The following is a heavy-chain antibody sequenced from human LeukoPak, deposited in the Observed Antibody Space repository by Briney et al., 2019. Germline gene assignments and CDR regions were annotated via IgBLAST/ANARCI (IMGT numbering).Heavy chain of an antibody. CDR3: ARDRPSPYCGGDCYVSSFGFDY. J-gene: IGHJ4*02. CDR2: ISSSSSTI. V-gene: IGHV3-48*02. Sequence: GGSLRLSCAASGFTFSSYRMNWVRQAPGKGLEWVSCISSSSSTIYYADSVKGRFTISRDNAKNSLYLQMNSLRDEDTAVYYCARDRPSPYCGGDCYVSSFGFDYWGQGTLVTVSS. D-gene: IGHD2-21*02. CDR1: GFTFSSYR.